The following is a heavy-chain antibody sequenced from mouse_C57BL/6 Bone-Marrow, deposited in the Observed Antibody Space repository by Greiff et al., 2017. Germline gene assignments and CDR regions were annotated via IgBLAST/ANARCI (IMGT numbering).Heavy chain of an antibody. J-gene: IGHJ3*01. V-gene: IGHV10-3*01. CDR2: IRSKSSNYAT. CDR3: VRDYGSSSFAY. Sequence: EVNVVESGGGLVQPKGSLKLSCAASGFTFNTYAMHWVRQAPGKGLEWVARIRSKSSNYATYYADSVKDRVTISRDESQSKLYLQMNNLKTEDTAMYYCVRDYGSSSFAYWGQGTLVTVSA. D-gene: IGHD1-1*01. CDR1: GFTFNTYA.